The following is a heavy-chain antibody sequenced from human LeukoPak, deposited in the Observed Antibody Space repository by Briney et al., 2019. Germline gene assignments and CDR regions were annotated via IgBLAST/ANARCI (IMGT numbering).Heavy chain of an antibody. CDR2: ISGSGGST. CDR1: GFPFSSYA. D-gene: IGHD6-6*01. V-gene: IGHV3-23*01. CDR3: AKGQTYSSSSVDY. J-gene: IGHJ4*02. Sequence: GASLRLSCAASGFPFSSYAMRWVRQAPGKGLEWVSAISGSGGSTYYADSVKGRFTISRDNSKNTLYLQMNSLRAEDTAVYYCAKGQTYSSSSVDYWGQGTLVTVSS.